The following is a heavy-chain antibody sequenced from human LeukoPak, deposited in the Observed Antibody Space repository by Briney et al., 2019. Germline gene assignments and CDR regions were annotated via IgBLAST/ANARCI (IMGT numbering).Heavy chain of an antibody. Sequence: SDTLSLSATNSVDSMRSHDWRWVWLSMAEELQKIGYIFYSGITAFSPLLTSPTTISIETSKRYLSLNLSSVTAADTAVYYCVKHGPGGRGYLDVWGVGTTVTVSS. V-gene: IGHV4-59*07. CDR3: VKHGPGGRGYLDV. CDR2: IFYSGIT. D-gene: IGHD1-1*01. J-gene: IGHJ6*03. CDR1: VDSMRSHD.